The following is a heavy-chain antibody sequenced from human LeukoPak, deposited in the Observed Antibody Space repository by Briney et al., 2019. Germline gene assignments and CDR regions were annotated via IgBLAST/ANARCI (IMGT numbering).Heavy chain of an antibody. CDR3: ARQSYYGSGSYFFDY. CDR2: INHSGST. Sequence: KASETLSLTCAVYGGSFSGYYWSWIRQPPGKGLEWIGEINHSGSTNYNPSLKSRVTISVDTSKNQFSLKLSSVTAADTAVYYCARQSYYGSGSYFFDYWGQGTLVTVSS. V-gene: IGHV4-34*01. CDR1: GGSFSGYY. J-gene: IGHJ4*02. D-gene: IGHD3-10*01.